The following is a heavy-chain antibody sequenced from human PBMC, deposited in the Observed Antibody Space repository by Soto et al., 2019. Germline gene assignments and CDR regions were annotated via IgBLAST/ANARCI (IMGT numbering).Heavy chain of an antibody. Sequence: PGGSLRLSCAVSGFTVSSYYLSWVRQTPRKGLEWVSVIFSGGTTYYADSVKDRFTISRDTSKNTLYFQMNSLRAEDTAVYYCARDPQVNSGYSSSWQLYYYYGMDVWGQGTTVTVSS. CDR1: GFTVSSYY. CDR2: IFSGGTT. J-gene: IGHJ6*02. D-gene: IGHD6-13*01. CDR3: ARDPQVNSGYSSSWQLYYYYGMDV. V-gene: IGHV3-66*01.